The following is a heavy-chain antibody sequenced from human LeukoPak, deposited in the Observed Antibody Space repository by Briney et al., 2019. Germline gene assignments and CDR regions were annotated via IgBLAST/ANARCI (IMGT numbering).Heavy chain of an antibody. CDR3: ATDVEAYCGGDCYSPPFDY. CDR2: FDPEDGET. CDR1: GYTLTELS. V-gene: IGHV1-24*01. J-gene: IGHJ4*02. D-gene: IGHD2-21*02. Sequence: GASVKVSCKVSGYTLTELSMHWVRQAPGKGLEWMGGFDPEDGETIYAQKFQGRVTVTEDTSTDTAYMELSSLRSEDTAVYYCATDVEAYCGGDCYSPPFDYWGQGTLVTVSS.